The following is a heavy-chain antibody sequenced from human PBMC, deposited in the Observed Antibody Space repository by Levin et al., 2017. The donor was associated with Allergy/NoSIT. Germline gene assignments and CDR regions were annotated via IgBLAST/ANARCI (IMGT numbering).Heavy chain of an antibody. D-gene: IGHD6-25*01. J-gene: IGHJ6*02. CDR2: ISYDGSNK. CDR1: GFTFSSYA. CDR3: ARDIAANYYYGMDV. V-gene: IGHV3-30*04. Sequence: LSLTCAASGFTFSSYAMHWVRQAPGKGLEWVAVISYDGSNKYYADSVKGRFTISRDNSKNTLYLQMNSLRAEDTAVYYCARDIAANYYYGMDVWGQGTTVTVSS.